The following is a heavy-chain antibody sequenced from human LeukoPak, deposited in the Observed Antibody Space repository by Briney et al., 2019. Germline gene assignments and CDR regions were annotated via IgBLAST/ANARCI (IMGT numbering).Heavy chain of an antibody. Sequence: ASVKVSCKASGYTFISYAMNWVRQAPGQGLEWMGWINTNTGNPTYAQGFTGRFVFSLDTSVSTAYLQISSLKAEDTAVYYCAREGGTGTGYGMDVWGQGTTVTVSS. J-gene: IGHJ6*02. CDR1: GYTFISYA. D-gene: IGHD1-1*01. V-gene: IGHV7-4-1*02. CDR2: INTNTGNP. CDR3: AREGGTGTGYGMDV.